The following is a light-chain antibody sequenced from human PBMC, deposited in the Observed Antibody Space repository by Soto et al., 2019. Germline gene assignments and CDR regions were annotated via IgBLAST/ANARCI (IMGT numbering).Light chain of an antibody. CDR3: QQYNSYSWT. CDR2: DAS. J-gene: IGKJ1*01. Sequence: DVQMAQSPVTLSASVGDRVTITCRASQIIRSWLAWYQQKPGNAPKLLIYDASSLESGVPSSFSGSGSGTEFTLTISSLQPDDFATYYCQQYNSYSWTFGQGPKVDIK. V-gene: IGKV1-5*01. CDR1: QIIRSW.